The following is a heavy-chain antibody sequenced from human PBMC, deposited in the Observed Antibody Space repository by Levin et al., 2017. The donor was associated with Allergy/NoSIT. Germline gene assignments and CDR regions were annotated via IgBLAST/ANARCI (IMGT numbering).Heavy chain of an antibody. CDR1: GGSISSGGYS. CDR3: ARVAGYSYGYYFDY. V-gene: IGHV4-30-2*01. D-gene: IGHD5-18*01. J-gene: IGHJ4*02. CDR2: IYLSGST. Sequence: SCAVSGGSISSGGYSWSWIRQPPGKGLEWIGNIYLSGSTYYNPSLKSRVTISLDRSKNQFSLNLSSVTAADTAVYYCARVAGYSYGYYFDYWGQGTLVTVSS.